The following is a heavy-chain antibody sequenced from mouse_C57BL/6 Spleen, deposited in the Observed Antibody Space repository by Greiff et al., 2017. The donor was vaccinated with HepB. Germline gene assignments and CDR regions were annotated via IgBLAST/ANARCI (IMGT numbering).Heavy chain of an antibody. CDR2: INPNNGGT. CDR3: ARSQFITTGAMDY. V-gene: IGHV1-18*01. J-gene: IGHJ4*01. D-gene: IGHD1-1*01. CDR1: GYTFTDYN. Sequence: VQLQQSGPELVKPGASVKITCKASGYTFTDYNMDWVKQSHGKSLEWIGDINPNNGGTIYNQKFKGKATLTVDKSSSTAYMELRSLTSEDTAVYYCARSQFITTGAMDYWGQGTSVTVSS.